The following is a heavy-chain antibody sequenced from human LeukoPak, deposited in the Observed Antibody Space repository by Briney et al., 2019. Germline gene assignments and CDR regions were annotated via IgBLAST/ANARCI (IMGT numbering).Heavy chain of an antibody. D-gene: IGHD2-2*01. Sequence: GGSLRLSCVVSGFTFSNYWMTWVRQAPGKGLEWVASIKQDGSETYYVDSVEGRFTISRDNTKNSVYLQMDGLRAEDTAVYFCVSDRCSYCGSTNCYGCGWFDPWGQGTLVTVS. V-gene: IGHV3-7*01. CDR1: GFTFSNYW. CDR2: IKQDGSET. CDR3: VSDRCSYCGSTNCYGCGWFDP. J-gene: IGHJ5*02.